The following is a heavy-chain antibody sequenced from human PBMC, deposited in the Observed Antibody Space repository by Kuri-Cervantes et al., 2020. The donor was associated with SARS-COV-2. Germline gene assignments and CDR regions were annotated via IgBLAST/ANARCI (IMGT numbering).Heavy chain of an antibody. J-gene: IGHJ5*02. CDR1: GGTFSSYA. Sequence: SVKVSCKASGGTFSSYAISWVRQAPGQGLEWMGGIIPIFGTANYAQKFQGRVTITADESTSTAYMELSSLGSEDTAVYYCAREPIGHCGGDCPSGWFDPWGQGTLVTVSS. CDR3: AREPIGHCGGDCPSGWFDP. V-gene: IGHV1-69*13. D-gene: IGHD2-21*02. CDR2: IIPIFGTA.